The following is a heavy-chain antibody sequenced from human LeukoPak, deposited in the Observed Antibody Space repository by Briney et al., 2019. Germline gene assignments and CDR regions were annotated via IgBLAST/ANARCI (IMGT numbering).Heavy chain of an antibody. V-gene: IGHV3-23*01. J-gene: IGHJ3*02. CDR3: VRDVVDDAFDI. D-gene: IGHD2-15*01. Sequence: GGPLRLSCAASGFTFSSYAMSWVRQAPGKGLEWVSAISGSGGSTYYADSVKGRFTISRDNSKNTLYLQMNSLRAEDTAMYYCVRDVVDDAFDIWGQGTMVTVSS. CDR1: GFTFSSYA. CDR2: ISGSGGST.